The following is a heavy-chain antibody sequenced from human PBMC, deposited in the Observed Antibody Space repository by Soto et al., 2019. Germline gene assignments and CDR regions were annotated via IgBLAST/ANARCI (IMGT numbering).Heavy chain of an antibody. Sequence: EVQLLESGGGLVQPVGSLRLSCAASGFTFSNYGMTWVRQAPGKGLEWVSSISSGGGNTYYADSVKGRFAISRDNPKNTVYLQMNSRRAEDTALYYCEKGTTTVTDRAEGCDFWGQGTLVIVSS. CDR1: GFTFSNYG. J-gene: IGHJ4*02. CDR3: EKGTTTVTDRAEGCDF. D-gene: IGHD4-17*01. V-gene: IGHV3-23*01. CDR2: ISSGGGNT.